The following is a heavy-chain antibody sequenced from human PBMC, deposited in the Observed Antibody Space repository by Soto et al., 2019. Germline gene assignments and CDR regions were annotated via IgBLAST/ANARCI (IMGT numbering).Heavy chain of an antibody. CDR2: ISHSGGS. Sequence: SETLSLTCAVYGGPSSDYSWSWIRQPPGKGLAWIGEISHSGGSNYNPSLKSRVTISVDTSKNQFSLKLSSVTAADTAVYYCARGRKDYSSSWYVGWGQGTLVTVSS. D-gene: IGHD6-13*01. V-gene: IGHV4-34*01. CDR3: ARGRKDYSSSWYVG. CDR1: GGPSSDYS. J-gene: IGHJ4*02.